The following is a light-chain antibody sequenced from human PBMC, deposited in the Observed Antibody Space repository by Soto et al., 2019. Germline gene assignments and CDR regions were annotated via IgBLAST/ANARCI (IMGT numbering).Light chain of an antibody. CDR3: SSYTSSSAYV. CDR2: DVS. V-gene: IGLV2-14*01. Sequence: QSVLTQPASVSGSPGQSITIYCTGTSSDVGGYNYVSWYQQHPGKAPKLMIYDVSNRPSGVSNRFSGSKSGNTASLTISGLQAEDDADYYCSSYTSSSAYVFGTGTKSPS. CDR1: SSDVGGYNY. J-gene: IGLJ1*01.